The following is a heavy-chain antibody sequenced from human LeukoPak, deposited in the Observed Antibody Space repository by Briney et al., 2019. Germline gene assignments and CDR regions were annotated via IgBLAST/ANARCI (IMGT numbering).Heavy chain of an antibody. J-gene: IGHJ4*02. CDR1: GFTFSSYA. CDR3: AKLGISDGIDY. CDR2: ISGSGGST. V-gene: IGHV3-23*01. D-gene: IGHD1-14*01. Sequence: GGSLRLSCAASGFTFSSYAMSWVRQAPGKGLGWVSGISGSGGSTYYAASVKGRFTISRDNSKNTLYLQMNSLRDEATAVYYCAKLGISDGIDYWGQGTQVTVSS.